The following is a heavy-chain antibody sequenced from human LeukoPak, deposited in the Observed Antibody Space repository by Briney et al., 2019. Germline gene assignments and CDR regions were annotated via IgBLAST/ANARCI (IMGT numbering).Heavy chain of an antibody. V-gene: IGHV1-2*02. CDR2: INPNSGGT. CDR1: GYTFTGYY. D-gene: IGHD3-3*01. CDR3: ARGVVIIIHYYYMDV. Sequence: GASVRVSCKASGYTFTGYYMHWVRQAPGQGLEWRGWINPNSGGTNYAQKFQGRVTMTRDTSISTAYMELSRLRSDDTAVYYCARGVVIIIHYYYMDVWGKGTTVTVSS. J-gene: IGHJ6*03.